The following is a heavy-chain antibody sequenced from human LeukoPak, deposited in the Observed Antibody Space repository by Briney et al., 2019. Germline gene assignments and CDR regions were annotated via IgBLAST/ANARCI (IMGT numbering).Heavy chain of an antibody. Sequence: SVTVSCKASGGTFSSYAISWVRQAPGQGLEWMGGIIPIFGTANYAQKFQGRVTITADESTSTAYMELSSLRSEDTAVRYCARAQFGSFGVVIGYMDVWGKGTTVTVSS. CDR3: ARAQFGSFGVVIGYMDV. V-gene: IGHV1-69*19. J-gene: IGHJ6*03. D-gene: IGHD3-3*01. CDR2: IIPIFGTA. CDR1: GGTFSSYA.